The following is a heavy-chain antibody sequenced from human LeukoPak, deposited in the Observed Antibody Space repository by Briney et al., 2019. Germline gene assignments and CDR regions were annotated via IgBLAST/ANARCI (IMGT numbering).Heavy chain of an antibody. J-gene: IGHJ4*02. Sequence: PGGSLRLSCAASGFSFSGDSMNWVRQAPGKGLEWVSYINGGGSPIFYADSVRGRFTISRDNAMNSLYLQMNSLRAEDTAVYYCVRDEAMYYFDYWGQGTLVTVSS. CDR2: INGGGSPI. CDR3: VRDEAMYYFDY. CDR1: GFSFSGDS. V-gene: IGHV3-48*04.